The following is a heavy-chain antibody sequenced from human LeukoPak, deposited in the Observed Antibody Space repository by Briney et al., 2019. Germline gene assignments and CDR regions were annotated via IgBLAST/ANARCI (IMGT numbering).Heavy chain of an antibody. V-gene: IGHV3-21*01. J-gene: IGHJ4*02. CDR3: AVRGYSYGQDY. D-gene: IGHD5-18*01. Sequence: GGSLRLSCAASGFTFSSYSMNWVRQAPGKGLEWVSSISSSSTYIYYADSVKGRFAISRDNAQNSLYLQMNSLRAEDTAVYYCAVRGYSYGQDYWGQGTLVTVSS. CDR1: GFTFSSYS. CDR2: ISSSSTYI.